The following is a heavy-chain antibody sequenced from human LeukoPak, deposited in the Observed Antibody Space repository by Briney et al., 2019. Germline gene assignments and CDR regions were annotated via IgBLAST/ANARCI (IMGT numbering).Heavy chain of an antibody. CDR1: GFTFSSYA. CDR3: ARDPPLWFGEPS. CDR2: IYSGGST. Sequence: GGSLRLSCAASGFTFSSYAMSWVRQAPGKGLEWVSVIYSGGSTYYADSVKGRFTISRDNSKNTLYLQMNSLRAEDTAVYYCARDPPLWFGEPSWGQGTLVTVSS. V-gene: IGHV3-66*01. D-gene: IGHD3-10*01. J-gene: IGHJ5*02.